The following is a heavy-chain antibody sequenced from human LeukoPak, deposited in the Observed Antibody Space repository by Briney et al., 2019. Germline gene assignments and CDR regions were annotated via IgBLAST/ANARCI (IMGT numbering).Heavy chain of an antibody. CDR3: ATTRRMLVVAATPLDY. D-gene: IGHD2-15*01. J-gene: IGHJ4*02. Sequence: PGGSLRLSCAASGFTFSSYGMHWVRQAPGKGLEWVAVISYDGSNKYYADSVKGRFTISRDNSKNTLYLQMNSLRAEDTAVYYCATTRRMLVVAATPLDYWDQGALVTVSS. CDR1: GFTFSSYG. CDR2: ISYDGSNK. V-gene: IGHV3-30*03.